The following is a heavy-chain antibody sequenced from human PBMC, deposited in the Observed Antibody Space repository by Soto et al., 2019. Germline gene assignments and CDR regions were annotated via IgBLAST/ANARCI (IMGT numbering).Heavy chain of an antibody. CDR3: ARVPYGDYLGWFDP. CDR1: GGSFSGYY. CDR2: INHSGST. J-gene: IGHJ5*02. D-gene: IGHD4-17*01. V-gene: IGHV4-34*01. Sequence: QVQLQQWGAGLLKPSETLSLTCAVYGGSFSGYYWSWIRQPPGKGLEWIGEINHSGSTNYNPSLKSRVTISVDTSKNQFSLKLRSVTAADTAVYYCARVPYGDYLGWFDPWGQGTLVTVSS.